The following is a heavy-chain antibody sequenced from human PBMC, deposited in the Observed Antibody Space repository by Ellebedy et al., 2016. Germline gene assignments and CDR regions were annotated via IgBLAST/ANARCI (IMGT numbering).Heavy chain of an antibody. CDR3: AGLRITMVRGARDY. Sequence: SETLSLTCAVYGGSFSGYYWSWIRQPPGKGLEWIGEINHSGSNNYNPSLKSRVTISVDTSKNQFSLKLSAVTAADTAVYYCAGLRITMVRGARDYWGQGTLVTVSS. CDR1: GGSFSGYY. D-gene: IGHD3-10*01. J-gene: IGHJ4*02. V-gene: IGHV4-34*01. CDR2: INHSGSN.